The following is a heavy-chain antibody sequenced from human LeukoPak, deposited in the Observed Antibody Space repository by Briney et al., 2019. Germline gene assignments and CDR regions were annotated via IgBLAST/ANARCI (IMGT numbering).Heavy chain of an antibody. J-gene: IGHJ3*02. D-gene: IGHD4-17*01. CDR1: GGTFSSYA. Sequence: GSSVKVSCKASGGTFSSYAISWVRQAPGQGLEWMGRIIPILGIANYAQKFQGRVTITADKSTSTAYMELSSLRSEDTAVYYCARDTERNAFDIWGQGTMVTVSS. V-gene: IGHV1-69*04. CDR2: IIPILGIA. CDR3: ARDTERNAFDI.